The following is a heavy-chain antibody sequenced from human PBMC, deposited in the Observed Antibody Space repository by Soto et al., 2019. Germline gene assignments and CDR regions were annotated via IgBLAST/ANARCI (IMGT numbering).Heavy chain of an antibody. Sequence: GGSLRLSCVASGFSFSNYGMHWVRQAPGKGLEWVAFVSSDGNNKYYAESVKGRFTISRDNAKNTLYLQVDRLTVDDTAVYYCAKDRVIQLLPIRPDPWGQGTLVTVSS. J-gene: IGHJ5*02. V-gene: IGHV3-30*18. CDR3: AKDRVIQLLPIRPDP. D-gene: IGHD2-15*01. CDR2: VSSDGNNK. CDR1: GFSFSNYG.